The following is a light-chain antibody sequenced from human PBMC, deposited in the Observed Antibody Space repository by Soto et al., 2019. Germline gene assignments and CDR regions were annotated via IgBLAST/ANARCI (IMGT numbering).Light chain of an antibody. CDR2: KAS. CDR1: QAIGSW. CDR3: HQYHSFSWT. J-gene: IGKJ1*01. V-gene: IGKV1-5*03. Sequence: DIQMTQSPSTLSAAVGDSVTITCRASQAIGSWLAWYQQKPGKAPMLLIYKASRLENGVPSRFSGSGSGTEFTLTITSLQPDDFATYYCHQYHSFSWTFGQGTKVEIK.